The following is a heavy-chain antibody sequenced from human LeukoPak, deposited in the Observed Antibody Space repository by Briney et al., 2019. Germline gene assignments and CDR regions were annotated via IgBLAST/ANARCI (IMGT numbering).Heavy chain of an antibody. CDR3: ARGSGVDTAMVTVSYFDY. Sequence: PGRSLRLSCAASGFTFSSYAMHWVRQAPGKGLEWVAVISYDGSNKYYADSVKGRFTISRDNSKNTLYLQMNSLRAEGTAVNYCARGSGVDTAMVTVSYFDYWGQGTLVTVSS. D-gene: IGHD5-18*01. CDR1: GFTFSSYA. V-gene: IGHV3-30*04. J-gene: IGHJ4*02. CDR2: ISYDGSNK.